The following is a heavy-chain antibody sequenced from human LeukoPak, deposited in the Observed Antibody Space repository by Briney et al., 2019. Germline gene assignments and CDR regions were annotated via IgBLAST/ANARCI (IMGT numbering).Heavy chain of an antibody. J-gene: IGHJ4*02. D-gene: IGHD4-17*01. Sequence: SQTLSLTCTVSGGSISSGGYYWRRIRQHPGKDLECIGYIYYSGSTYYNPSLKSRVTISVDTSKNQFSLKLSSVTAADTAVYYCARDSTVTTGVYFDYWGQGTLVTVSS. CDR1: GGSISSGGYY. CDR3: ARDSTVTTGVYFDY. V-gene: IGHV4-31*03. CDR2: IYYSGST.